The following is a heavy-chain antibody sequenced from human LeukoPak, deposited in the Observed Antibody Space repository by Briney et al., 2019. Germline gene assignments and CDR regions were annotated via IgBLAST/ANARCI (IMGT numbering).Heavy chain of an antibody. J-gene: IGHJ1*01. CDR3: ATYSSRNAREFQS. Sequence: PGGSLRLSCEASGFTFSNSWMTWVRQTPGKGLEWVANIKIDGSEKYYVDSVRGQFTISRDNAKNSLYLQMNSLRAEDTAVYYCATYSSRNAREFQSWGQGTLVTVSS. V-gene: IGHV3-7*01. CDR2: IKIDGSEK. CDR1: GFTFSNSW. D-gene: IGHD2-2*01.